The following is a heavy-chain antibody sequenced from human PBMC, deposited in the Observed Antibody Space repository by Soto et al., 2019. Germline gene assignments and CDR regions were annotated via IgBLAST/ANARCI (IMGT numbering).Heavy chain of an antibody. D-gene: IGHD2-21*02. CDR2: IHYSGSI. J-gene: IGHJ6*02. V-gene: IGHV4-30-4*02. CDR1: GGSISYDYYH. Sequence: SDTLSLPCSVFGGSISYDYYHWTWIRQSPGKGLEWIGYIHYSGSIIYNPSFKSRVTISVDTSKNQFSLQLSSVTAADTAVYFCAREDDGGDRDYYGLDVWGQGTTVTVSS. CDR3: AREDDGGDRDYYGLDV.